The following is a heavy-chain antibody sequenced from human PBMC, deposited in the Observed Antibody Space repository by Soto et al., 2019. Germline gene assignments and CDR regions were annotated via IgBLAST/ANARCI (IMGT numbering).Heavy chain of an antibody. CDR1: VASLRSGNW. CDR3: ATGQWLEHDAFDI. V-gene: IGHV4-4*02. CDR2: IYHSGST. D-gene: IGHD6-19*01. Sequence: LKESAPGRWRLSGTCSLTCLVSVASLRSGNWWIGVRRPPGKGLEWIGEIYHSGSTNYNPSLKSRVTISVDKSKNQFSLKLSSVTAADTAVYYCATGQWLEHDAFDIWGQGTMVTVSS. J-gene: IGHJ3*02.